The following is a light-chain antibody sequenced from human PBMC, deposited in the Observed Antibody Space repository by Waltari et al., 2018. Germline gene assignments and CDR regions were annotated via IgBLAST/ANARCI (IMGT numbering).Light chain of an antibody. V-gene: IGLV2-11*01. CDR2: HVS. J-gene: IGLJ2*01. CDR3: CLDAGSYPVV. CDR1: SSDVGGYNY. Sequence: QSALTQPRSVSGSPGQSVTISCTGTSSDVGGYNYVSWYQQHPGTAPKLIIYHVSKRPSGVPDLFAGSKSGNTASLTISGLQAEDEADYYCCLDAGSYPVVFGGGTKLTVL.